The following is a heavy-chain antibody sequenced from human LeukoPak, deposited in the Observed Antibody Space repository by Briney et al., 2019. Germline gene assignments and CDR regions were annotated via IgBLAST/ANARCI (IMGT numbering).Heavy chain of an antibody. Sequence: GGSLRLSCAASGFTFSDYFMSWIRQGPGKGLEWVSHIDSSGTIYYADSVKGRATISRDNAKNSLYLQMNSLRAEDTAVYYCANYDSSGYYAFDIWGQGTMVTVSS. CDR1: GFTFSDYF. J-gene: IGHJ3*02. CDR2: IDSSGTI. CDR3: ANYDSSGYYAFDI. D-gene: IGHD3-22*01. V-gene: IGHV3-11*04.